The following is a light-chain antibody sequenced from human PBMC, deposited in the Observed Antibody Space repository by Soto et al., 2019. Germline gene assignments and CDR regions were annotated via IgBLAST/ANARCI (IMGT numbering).Light chain of an antibody. Sequence: IQLTQSPSFLSASVGDRVTITCRASQGISRYLAWYQQKPGKAPKLLIYAASTLQSGVPSMCSGGGSGKECTITSSRLQQEYSATYYYQTFNSYPLTFGGGTKV. CDR1: QGISRY. J-gene: IGKJ4*01. V-gene: IGKV1-9*01. CDR3: QTFNSYPLT. CDR2: AAS.